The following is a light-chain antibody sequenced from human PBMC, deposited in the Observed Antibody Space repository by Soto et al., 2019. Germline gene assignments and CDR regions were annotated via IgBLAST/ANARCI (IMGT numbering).Light chain of an antibody. J-gene: IGKJ4*01. CDR2: AVS. CDR3: QQYHTCPVT. Sequence: IVMTQSPATLSLAPGGRVTFSCRASQGISKKVAWYQHKPGQAPRLLISAVSTGATGVPARFSGSGSGTESALTLTSLQSEDGATDYYQQYHTCPVTFGGGTKVEIK. V-gene: IGKV3-15*01. CDR1: QGISKK.